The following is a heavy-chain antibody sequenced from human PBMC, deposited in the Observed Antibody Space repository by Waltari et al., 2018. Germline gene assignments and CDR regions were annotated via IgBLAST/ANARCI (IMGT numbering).Heavy chain of an antibody. CDR2: IHYSGST. D-gene: IGHD2-21*01. V-gene: IGHV4-34*01. CDR3: ARYGEVPPNYFFDY. J-gene: IGHJ4*01. CDR1: GESFLGSF. Sequence: QVQLHQWGAGQLKPSETLSLTCAVPGESFLGSFWSWVRQSPGKGLEWLGSIHYSGSTNYNPALASRLSLSVDTTKKQFSLRLTSVTAADAALYFCARYGEVPPNYFFDYWGRGTLVTVSS.